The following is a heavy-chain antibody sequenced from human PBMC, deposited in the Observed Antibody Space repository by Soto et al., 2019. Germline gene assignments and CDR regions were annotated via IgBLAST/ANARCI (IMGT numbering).Heavy chain of an antibody. CDR3: ARKQPTVTPYNWFDP. Sequence: PSETLSLTCTVSGGSISSGGYYWSWIRQHPGKGLEWIGYIYYSGSTYYNPSLKSRVTISVDTSKNQFPLKPSSVTAADTAVYYCARKQPTVTPYNWFDPWGQGTLVTVSS. D-gene: IGHD4-17*01. CDR1: GGSISSGGYY. CDR2: IYYSGST. J-gene: IGHJ5*02. V-gene: IGHV4-31*03.